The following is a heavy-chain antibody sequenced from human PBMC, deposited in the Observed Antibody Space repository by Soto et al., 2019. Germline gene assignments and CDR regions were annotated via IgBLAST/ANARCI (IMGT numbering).Heavy chain of an antibody. CDR3: ARGMNRGDHYYYYGMDV. J-gene: IGHJ6*02. Sequence: QVQLVQSGAEVKKPGASVKVSCKASGYTFTSYDINWVRQATGQGLEWMGWMNPNSGNTGYAQKFQGRVTMTRNTSRSTANMELSSLRSEDTAVYYCARGMNRGDHYYYYGMDVWGQGTTVTVSS. CDR2: MNPNSGNT. D-gene: IGHD3-16*01. CDR1: GYTFTSYD. V-gene: IGHV1-8*01.